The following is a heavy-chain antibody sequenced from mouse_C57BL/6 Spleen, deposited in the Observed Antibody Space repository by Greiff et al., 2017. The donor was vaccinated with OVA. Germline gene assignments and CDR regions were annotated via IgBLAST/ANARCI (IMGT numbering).Heavy chain of an antibody. CDR3: ARHYYYYCYWYFDV. D-gene: IGHD1-2*01. CDR1: GFTFSSYS. CDR2: ISDGGSYT. J-gene: IGHJ1*03. V-gene: IGHV5-4*01. Sequence: EVQLVEPGGGLVKPGGSVKFSCAASGFTFSSYSMPWVRQTPGKRLEWVATISDGGSYTYYTDNVKGRLTISRDKAKNNMYLQMSHLKYEDTAIYYCARHYYYYCYWYFDVWGTGTTVTVSS.